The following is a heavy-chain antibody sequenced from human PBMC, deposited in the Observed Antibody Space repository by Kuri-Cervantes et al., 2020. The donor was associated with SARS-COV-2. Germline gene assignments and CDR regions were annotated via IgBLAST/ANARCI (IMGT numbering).Heavy chain of an antibody. V-gene: IGHV3-33*01. CDR2: IWYGGSNK. D-gene: IGHD3-9*01. Sequence: GESLKISCAASGFTFSSYGMHWVRQAPGKGLEWVAVIWYGGSNKYYADSVKGRFTISRDNSKNTVFLQMDSLRAEDTAVYYCARDSGPLRYSYFDYWGLGALVTVSS. J-gene: IGHJ4*02. CDR1: GFTFSSYG. CDR3: ARDSGPLRYSYFDY.